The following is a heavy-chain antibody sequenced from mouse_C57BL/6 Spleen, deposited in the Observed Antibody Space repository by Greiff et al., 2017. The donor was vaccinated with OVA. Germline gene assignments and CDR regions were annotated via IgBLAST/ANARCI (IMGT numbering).Heavy chain of an antibody. CDR3: AREGGGCMDY. CDR1: GYTFTSYW. Sequence: QVQLQQPGAELVKPGASVKLSCKASGYTFTSYWMQWVKQRPGPGLEWIGEIDPSDSYTNYTQKFKGKATLTVDTSSSTAYMQLSSLTSEDSAVYYCAREGGGCMDYWGQGTSVTVSS. J-gene: IGHJ4*01. CDR2: IDPSDSYT. V-gene: IGHV1-50*01.